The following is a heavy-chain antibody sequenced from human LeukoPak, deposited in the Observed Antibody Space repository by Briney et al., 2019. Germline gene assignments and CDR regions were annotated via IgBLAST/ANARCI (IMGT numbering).Heavy chain of an antibody. CDR3: ASLSSIVATY. Sequence: PGGSLRLSCAASGFPFSSYWMSCVRQAPGKGLEWVANIKQDGSEKYYVDSVKGRFTISRDNAKNSLVLQMNSLRAEDTAVYYCASLSSIVATYWGQGTLVTVSS. CDR1: GFPFSSYW. J-gene: IGHJ4*02. CDR2: IKQDGSEK. V-gene: IGHV3-7*01. D-gene: IGHD5-12*01.